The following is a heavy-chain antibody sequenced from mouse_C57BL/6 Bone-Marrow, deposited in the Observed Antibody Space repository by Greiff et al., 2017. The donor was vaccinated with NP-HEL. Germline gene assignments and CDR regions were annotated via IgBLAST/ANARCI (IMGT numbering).Heavy chain of an antibody. J-gene: IGHJ3*01. CDR1: GYTFTDYY. Sequence: EVQLQESGPVLVKPGASVKMSCKASGYTFTDYYMNWVKQSHGKSLEWIGVINPYNGGTSYNQKFKGKATLTVDKSSSTAYMELNSLTSEDSAVYYCARLGWVFAYWAKGLWSLSLQ. CDR2: INPYNGGT. CDR3: ARLGWVFAY. V-gene: IGHV1-19*01.